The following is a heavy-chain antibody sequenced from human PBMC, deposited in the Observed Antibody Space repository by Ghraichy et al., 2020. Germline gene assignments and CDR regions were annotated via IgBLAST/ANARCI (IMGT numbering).Heavy chain of an antibody. V-gene: IGHV4-34*01. CDR3: ATALPWGDYGIRNNWFDP. CDR1: GGSFSGYY. J-gene: IGHJ5*02. CDR2: INHSGST. Sequence: SETLSLTCAVYGGSFSGYYWSWIRQPPGKGLEWIGEINHSGSTNYNPSLKSRVTISVDTSKNQFSLKLSSVTAADTAVYYCATALPWGDYGIRNNWFDPWGQGTLVTVSS. D-gene: IGHD4-17*01.